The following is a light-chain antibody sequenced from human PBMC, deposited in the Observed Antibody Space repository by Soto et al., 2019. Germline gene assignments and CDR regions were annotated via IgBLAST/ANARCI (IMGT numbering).Light chain of an antibody. CDR3: HHYET. CDR2: GAS. V-gene: IGKV3-20*01. J-gene: IGKJ1*01. CDR1: QSVSSSY. Sequence: EIVLTQSPGTLSLSPGERATLSCRASQSVSSSYLAWCQQKPGQAPRLLIYGASSRATGIPDRFSGSGSGTDFTLAISRLEPEDFTVYYCHHYETFGQGTKVDIK.